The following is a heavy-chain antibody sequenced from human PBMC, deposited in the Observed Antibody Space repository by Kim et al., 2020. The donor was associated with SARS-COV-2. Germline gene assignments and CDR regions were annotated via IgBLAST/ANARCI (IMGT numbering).Heavy chain of an antibody. D-gene: IGHD3-10*01. CDR1: GFTFSSYG. V-gene: IGHV3-33*06. CDR3: AKAPEWFGEVYGMDV. Sequence: GGSLRLSCAASGFTFSSYGMHWVRQAPGKGLEWVAVIWYDGSNKYYADSVKGRFTISRDNSKNTLYLQMNSLRAEDTAVYYCAKAPEWFGEVYGMDVWGQGATVTVSS. J-gene: IGHJ6*02. CDR2: IWYDGSNK.